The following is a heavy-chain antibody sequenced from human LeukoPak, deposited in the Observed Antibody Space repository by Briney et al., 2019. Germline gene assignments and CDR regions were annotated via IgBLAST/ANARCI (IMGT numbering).Heavy chain of an antibody. CDR1: GGSISSYY. CDR2: VYHSGST. Sequence: SETLSLTCTVSGGSISSYYWSWIRQPPGKGLEWIGWVYHSGSTNYNPSLKSRVTISVDTSKNQFSLELSSVTAADTAVYYCSRPDYLLYCSGGSCQSRLDAFDLWGQGTMVTVSS. D-gene: IGHD2-15*01. CDR3: SRPDYLLYCSGGSCQSRLDAFDL. V-gene: IGHV4-59*08. J-gene: IGHJ3*01.